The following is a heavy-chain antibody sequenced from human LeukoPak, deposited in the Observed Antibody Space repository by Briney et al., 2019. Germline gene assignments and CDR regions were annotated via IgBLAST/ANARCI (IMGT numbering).Heavy chain of an antibody. D-gene: IGHD3-22*01. Sequence: GGSLRLSCAASGFTFEDYSMHWVRQAPGKGLEWVSGISWNSGNIGYADSVKGRFTISRDNAKNSLYLQMDSLRAEDTAFYYCGNASSGYYSAILHWGQGTLVTVSS. CDR1: GFTFEDYS. J-gene: IGHJ4*02. V-gene: IGHV3-9*01. CDR3: GNASSGYYSAILH. CDR2: ISWNSGNI.